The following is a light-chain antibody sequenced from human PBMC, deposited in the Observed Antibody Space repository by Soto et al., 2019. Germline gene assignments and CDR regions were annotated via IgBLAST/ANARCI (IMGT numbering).Light chain of an antibody. Sequence: QAVVTQETSLSVSPGGTVTLNCGSSSGAVTSGHFPYWFQQKPGQAPRTLIYDTNNKHSWTPARFSGSLLGDKAALTLSGAQPEDEADYYGLLSYSAIRVFGGGTKLTVL. CDR1: SGAVTSGHF. CDR2: DTN. V-gene: IGLV7-46*01. CDR3: LLSYSAIRV. J-gene: IGLJ2*01.